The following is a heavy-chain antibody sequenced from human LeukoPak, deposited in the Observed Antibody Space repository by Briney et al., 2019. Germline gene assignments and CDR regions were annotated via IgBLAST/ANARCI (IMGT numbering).Heavy chain of an antibody. CDR3: AGIVGATSIDY. CDR2: IYYSGST. D-gene: IGHD1-26*01. V-gene: IGHV4-39*01. Sequence: SETLSLTCTVSGGSISSSSYYWGWIRQPPGKGPEWIGSIYYSGSTYYNPSLKSRVTISVDTSKNQFSLKLSSVTAADTAVYYCAGIVGATSIDYWGQGTLVTVSS. J-gene: IGHJ4*02. CDR1: GGSISSSSYY.